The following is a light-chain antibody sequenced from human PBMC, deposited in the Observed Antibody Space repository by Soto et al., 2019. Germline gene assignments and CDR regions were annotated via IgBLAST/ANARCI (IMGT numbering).Light chain of an antibody. V-gene: IGLV2-11*01. CDR1: SSDVGSYKY. CDR2: DVS. CDR3: CPYAGRQAFDWV. Sequence: QSALTQPRSVSGSPGQSVTISCSGTSSDVGSYKYVSWYQQHTGKAPKLVIYDVSQRPSGVPDRFSGSKSGNTASLTISGLQAEDESDYFCCPYAGRQAFDWVFGGGTKLTVL. J-gene: IGLJ3*02.